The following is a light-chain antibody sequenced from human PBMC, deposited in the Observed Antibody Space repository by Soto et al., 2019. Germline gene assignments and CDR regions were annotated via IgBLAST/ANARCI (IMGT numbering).Light chain of an antibody. J-gene: IGLJ2*01. CDR3: SSYTSSSTLV. CDR1: SSDVGGYNY. Sequence: QSVLTQPASVSGSPGQSITISCTGTSSDVGGYNYVSWYQQSPGKAPKLTIYDVSNRPSGVSTRFSGSKSGNTASLTISGLRVEDEADYYCSSYTSSSTLVFGGGTQLTVL. CDR2: DVS. V-gene: IGLV2-14*01.